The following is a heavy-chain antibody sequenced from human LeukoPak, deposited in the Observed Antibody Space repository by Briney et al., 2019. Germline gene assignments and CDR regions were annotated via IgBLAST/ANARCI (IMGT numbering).Heavy chain of an antibody. Sequence: HPGGSLRLSCAASGFTFSAYAMHWVRQAPGKGLEWVAVISYDGSNKYYADSVKGRFTISGDKFKDTLYLQMNSLRPEDTAVYYCARGPGPIAGAKNPFDIWGQGTMVTVSS. CDR3: ARGPGPIAGAKNPFDI. D-gene: IGHD1-26*01. CDR1: GFTFSAYA. CDR2: ISYDGSNK. J-gene: IGHJ3*02. V-gene: IGHV3-30*01.